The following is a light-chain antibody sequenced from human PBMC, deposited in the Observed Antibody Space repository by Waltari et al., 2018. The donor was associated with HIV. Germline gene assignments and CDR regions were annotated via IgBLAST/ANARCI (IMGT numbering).Light chain of an antibody. Sequence: QSVLTQPPSASGTPGQRVTISCSGSRSNTGKNFIYWYQQFPGPAPKLLIIRNDQRPSGVPDRFSGSKSGTSASLAISGLRSEDEADYYCATWDDSLSGWVFGGGTKLTVL. CDR3: ATWDDSLSGWV. V-gene: IGLV1-47*01. CDR1: RSNTGKNF. J-gene: IGLJ3*02. CDR2: RND.